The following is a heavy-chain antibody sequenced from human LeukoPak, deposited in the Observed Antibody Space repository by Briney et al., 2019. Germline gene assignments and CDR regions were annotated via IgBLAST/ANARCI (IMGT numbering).Heavy chain of an antibody. Sequence: GGSLRLSRTASGFTFGDYAMSWVRQAPGKGLEWVGFIRSKAYGGTTEYAASVKGRFTISRDDSKSIAYLQMNSLKTEDTAVYYCTRHVTTVGNFDYWGQGTLVTVSS. J-gene: IGHJ4*02. V-gene: IGHV3-49*04. CDR2: IRSKAYGGTT. D-gene: IGHD4-23*01. CDR1: GFTFGDYA. CDR3: TRHVTTVGNFDY.